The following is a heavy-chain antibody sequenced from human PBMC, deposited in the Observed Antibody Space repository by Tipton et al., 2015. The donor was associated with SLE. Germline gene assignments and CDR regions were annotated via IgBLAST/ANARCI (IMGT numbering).Heavy chain of an antibody. CDR2: IFYSGNT. D-gene: IGHD1-26*01. CDR1: GGSLRGSSYY. CDR3: TRHYSGTYN. V-gene: IGHV4-39*07. Sequence: TLSLTCTVSGGSLRGSSYYWGWIRQPPGKGLEWIGSIFYSGNTYYNSSLNSRVTISLDTSKNQFSLQLTSVTAADTAVYFCTRHYSGTYNWGQGTLVTVSS. J-gene: IGHJ4*02.